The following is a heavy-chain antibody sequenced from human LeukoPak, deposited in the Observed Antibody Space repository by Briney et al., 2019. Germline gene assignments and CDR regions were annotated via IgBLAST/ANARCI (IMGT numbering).Heavy chain of an antibody. CDR1: GGSFSGYY. Sequence: SETLSLTCAVYGGSFSGYYWSWIRQPPGKGLEWIGEINHSGSTNYNPSLKSRVTISVDTSKNQFSLKLSSVTAADTAVYYCARAIVDMVATKRREVTYYFDYWGQETLVPVS. CDR2: INHSGST. J-gene: IGHJ4*02. D-gene: IGHD5-12*01. CDR3: ARAIVDMVATKRREVTYYFDY. V-gene: IGHV4-34*01.